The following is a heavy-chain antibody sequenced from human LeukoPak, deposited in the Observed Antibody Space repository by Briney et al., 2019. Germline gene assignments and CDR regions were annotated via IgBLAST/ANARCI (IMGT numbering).Heavy chain of an antibody. Sequence: GGSLRLSCAASGFTFSTYGMTWVRQAPGKGLEWVSTIGYGGTPYYADSVRGRLTISRDNSKNTLHLQMNSLRAEDTAVYYRAKVMSPTWRGGTYTLDVWGQGTTVTVSS. J-gene: IGHJ6*02. CDR2: IGYGGTP. CDR3: AKVMSPTWRGGTYTLDV. CDR1: GFTFSTYG. V-gene: IGHV3-23*01. D-gene: IGHD1-26*01.